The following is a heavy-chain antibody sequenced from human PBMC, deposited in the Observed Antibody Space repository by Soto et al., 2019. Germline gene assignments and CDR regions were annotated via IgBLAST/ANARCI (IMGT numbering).Heavy chain of an antibody. J-gene: IGHJ4*02. D-gene: IGHD1-26*01. CDR1: GFSLSTNGVA. CDR2: IYWDDDK. V-gene: IGHV2-5*02. Sequence: QITLKESGPTLVKPTQTLTLTCTFSGFSLSTNGVAVGWIRQPPGKALEWLALIYWDDDKRYSPSLKSRLTNTKDTAKNPVVLTITNMDPLDTATYYCARHYSGSYFNYWGQGTLVTVSS. CDR3: ARHYSGSYFNY.